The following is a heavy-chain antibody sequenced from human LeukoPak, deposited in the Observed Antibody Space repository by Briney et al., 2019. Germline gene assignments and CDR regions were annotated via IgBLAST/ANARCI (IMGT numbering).Heavy chain of an antibody. J-gene: IGHJ4*02. CDR3: ARGPYDFWSGYYIY. Sequence: GGSLRLSCAASGFTFSCYWMHWVRQAPGKGLVWASRINSDGSSTSYADSVKGRFTISRDNAKNTLYLQMNSLRAEDTAVYYCARGPYDFWSGYYIYWRQGTLVTVSS. CDR1: GFTFSCYW. D-gene: IGHD3-3*01. CDR2: INSDGSST. V-gene: IGHV3-74*01.